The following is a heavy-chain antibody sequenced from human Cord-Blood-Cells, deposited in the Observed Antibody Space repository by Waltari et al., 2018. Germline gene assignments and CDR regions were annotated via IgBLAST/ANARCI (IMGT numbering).Heavy chain of an antibody. CDR3: ARGGDWPYYFDY. V-gene: IGHV3-48*03. CDR1: GLTFSSYD. D-gene: IGHD2-21*01. J-gene: IGHJ4*02. Sequence: VQLVESGGGLVQPGGSLRLSCAASGLTFSSYDMNCVRQAPGKGLEWVSYISSSGSTIYYADSVKGRFTISRDNAKNSLYLQMNSLRAEDTAVYYCARGGDWPYYFDYWGQGTLVTVSS. CDR2: ISSSGSTI.